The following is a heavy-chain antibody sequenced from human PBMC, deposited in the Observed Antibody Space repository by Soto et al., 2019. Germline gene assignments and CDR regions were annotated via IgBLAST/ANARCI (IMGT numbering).Heavy chain of an antibody. J-gene: IGHJ4*02. V-gene: IGHV3-23*01. CDR1: GFTFSDYA. CDR2: ISGIGADT. D-gene: IGHD2-2*01. Sequence: GGSLRLSCAASGFTFSDYAMGWVRQAPGKGLEWVSVISGIGADTYYADSVKGRSTISRDNSKNTLYLQMDSLRGDDTAVYYCAKQWGDCSNSDNCFLRADVWGQGTLVTVSS. CDR3: AKQWGDCSNSDNCFLRADV.